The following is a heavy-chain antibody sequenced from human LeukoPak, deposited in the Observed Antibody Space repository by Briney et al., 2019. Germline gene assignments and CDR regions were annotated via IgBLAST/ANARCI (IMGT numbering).Heavy chain of an antibody. Sequence: GGSLRLPCAASGFTFSSYAMSWVRQAPGKGLEWVSATSGSGGSTYYADSVKGRFTISRDNSKNTLYLQMNSLRAEDTAVYYCAKDKVDYYYYYMDVWGKGTTVTVSS. J-gene: IGHJ6*03. CDR1: GFTFSSYA. CDR3: AKDKVDYYYYYMDV. V-gene: IGHV3-23*01. CDR2: TSGSGGST.